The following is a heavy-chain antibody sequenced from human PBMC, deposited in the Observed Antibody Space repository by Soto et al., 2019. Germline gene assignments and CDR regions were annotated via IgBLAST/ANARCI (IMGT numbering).Heavy chain of an antibody. J-gene: IGHJ6*02. CDR3: VRATLSWGHYYFRGLDV. CDR1: GFTFSNFE. V-gene: IGHV3-7*01. D-gene: IGHD3-22*01. Sequence: GGSLRLSCAASGFTFSNFEMHWVRQAPGKGLEWVANIKHDGNEKYYADSVKGRFTVSRDNVKNFLHLQMSSLRGDDTGVYFCVRATLSWGHYYFRGLDVWGQGTTVTVSS. CDR2: IKHDGNEK.